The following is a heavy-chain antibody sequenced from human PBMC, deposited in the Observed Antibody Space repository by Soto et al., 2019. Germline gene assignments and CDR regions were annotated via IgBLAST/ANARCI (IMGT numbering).Heavy chain of an antibody. J-gene: IGHJ4*02. CDR1: GYTFTSYG. D-gene: IGHD2-2*01. CDR3: ARVYCSTTSCFRPFDY. CDR2: INGNNGNT. V-gene: IGHV1-18*01. Sequence: ASVKVSSKASGYTFTSYGISWVRQAPGQGLEWMGWINGNNGNTDYAQKLQGRVTMTTDTSTSTAYMELRSLRSDDTAVYYCARVYCSTTSCFRPFDYWGQGTQVTVSS.